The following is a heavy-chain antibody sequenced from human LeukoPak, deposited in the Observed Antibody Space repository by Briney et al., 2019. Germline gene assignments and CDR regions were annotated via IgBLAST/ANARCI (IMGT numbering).Heavy chain of an antibody. CDR1: GYTFTGYY. V-gene: IGHV1-2*02. D-gene: IGHD5-12*01. CDR3: ARVSGYDTTNWFDP. Sequence: ASVKVSCKASGYTFTGYYMHWVRQAPGQGLERMGWINPNSGGTNFAQNFQGRLTMTRDTSISTAYMELSRLRSDDTAVYYCARVSGYDTTNWFDPWGQGTLVTVSS. CDR2: INPNSGGT. J-gene: IGHJ5*02.